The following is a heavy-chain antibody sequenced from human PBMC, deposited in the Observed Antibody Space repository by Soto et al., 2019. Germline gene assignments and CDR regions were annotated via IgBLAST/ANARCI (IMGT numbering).Heavy chain of an antibody. J-gene: IGHJ4*02. D-gene: IGHD3-9*01. Sequence: GASVKVSCKTSGYKFTTYGISWVRQAPGQGLEWMGRISGDTGSTNIGQKFQGRVTLTPDASTNTVYMELRSLKSDDTAVYFCARSSTIREDYWGQGTLVTVSS. CDR2: ISGDTGST. V-gene: IGHV1-18*01. CDR1: GYKFTTYG. CDR3: ARSSTIREDY.